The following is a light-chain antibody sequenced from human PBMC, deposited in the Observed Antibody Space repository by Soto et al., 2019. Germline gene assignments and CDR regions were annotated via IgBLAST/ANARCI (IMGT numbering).Light chain of an antibody. CDR2: EGS. Sequence: QSALTQPASVSGSPGQSITISCTGTSSDVGSYILVSWYQQHPGKAPKVMIYEGSKRPSGVSNRFSGSKSGNMASLTISGLQAEDEADYYCCSYAGSSTLIFGGGTKVTVL. J-gene: IGLJ2*01. CDR3: CSYAGSSTLI. CDR1: SSDVGSYIL. V-gene: IGLV2-23*01.